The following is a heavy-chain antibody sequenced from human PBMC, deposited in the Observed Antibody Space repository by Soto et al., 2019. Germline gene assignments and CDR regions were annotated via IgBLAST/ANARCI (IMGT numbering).Heavy chain of an antibody. J-gene: IGHJ5*02. D-gene: IGHD3-10*01. CDR3: ARLGALPLWFGELQSNWFDP. Sequence: PSETLSLTCAVYGGSFSGYYWSWIRQPPGKGLEWIGEINHSGSTNYNPSLKSRVTISVDTSKNQFSLKLSSVTAADTAVYYCARLGALPLWFGELQSNWFDPWGQGTLVTVSS. CDR1: GGSFSGYY. V-gene: IGHV4-34*01. CDR2: INHSGST.